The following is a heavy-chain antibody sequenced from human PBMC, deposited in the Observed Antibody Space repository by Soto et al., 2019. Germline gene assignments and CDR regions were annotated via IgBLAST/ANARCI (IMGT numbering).Heavy chain of an antibody. CDR1: GGSISSSSYY. V-gene: IGHV4-39*01. D-gene: IGHD3-10*01. CDR2: IYYSGST. J-gene: IGHJ4*02. Sequence: QLQLQESGPGLVKPSETLSLTCTVSGGSISSSSYYWGWIRQPPGKGLEWIGSIYYSGSTYYNPSLKSRVTISVDTSKNQFSLKLSSVTAADTAVYYCARRRYYYGSGSISFDYWGQGTLVTVSS. CDR3: ARRRYYYGSGSISFDY.